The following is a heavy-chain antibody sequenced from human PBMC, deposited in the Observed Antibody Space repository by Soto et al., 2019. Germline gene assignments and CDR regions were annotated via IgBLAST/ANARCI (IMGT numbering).Heavy chain of an antibody. CDR2: IYYSGST. V-gene: IGHV4-59*01. CDR3: ARLNTAMVSGHYFDY. D-gene: IGHD5-18*01. CDR1: GGSISSYY. J-gene: IGHJ4*02. Sequence: PSETLSLTCTVSGGSISSYYWSWIRQPPGKGLEWIGYIYYSGSTNYNPSLKSRVTISVDTSKSQFSLKLSSVTAADTAVYYCARLNTAMVSGHYFDYWGQGTLVTVSS.